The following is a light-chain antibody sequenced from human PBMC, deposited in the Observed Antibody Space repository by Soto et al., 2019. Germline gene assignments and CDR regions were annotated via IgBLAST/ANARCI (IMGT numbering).Light chain of an antibody. CDR1: QTISSW. CDR3: QHYNSYSEA. Sequence: DIQMTQSPSTLSGSVGDRVTITCRASQTISSWLAWYQQKPGKAPKLLIYKASTLKSGVPSRFSGSGSGTEFTLTFSSLQPDDFATYYCQHYNSYSEAFGQGTTGDIK. V-gene: IGKV1-5*03. J-gene: IGKJ1*01. CDR2: KAS.